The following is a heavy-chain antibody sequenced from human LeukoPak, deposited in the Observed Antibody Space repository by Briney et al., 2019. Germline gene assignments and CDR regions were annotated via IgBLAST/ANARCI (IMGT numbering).Heavy chain of an antibody. V-gene: IGHV4-38-2*02. J-gene: IGHJ4*02. D-gene: IGHD1-14*01. Sequence: TSETLSLTCSVSGYSISSGYLWGWIRQPPGKGLEWIGSIDGSGSSYYNPSLKSRVTISVDTSKNQFSLKLSSVTAADTAVYYCARGGNPFDYWGQGTLVTVSS. CDR1: GYSISSGYL. CDR2: IDGSGSS. CDR3: ARGGNPFDY.